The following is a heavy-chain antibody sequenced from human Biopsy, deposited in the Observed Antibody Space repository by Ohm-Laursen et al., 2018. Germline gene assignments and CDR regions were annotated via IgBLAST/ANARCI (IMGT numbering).Heavy chain of an antibody. CDR3: ASAGYNPDWNFDL. Sequence: GTLSLTCTLSGDSITRSYWGWIRQSPGKGLEWIGHVFDRGTTNYNPSVRSRVTMSVDTSKKQLSLRLRSVTAADTAVYYCASAGYNPDWNFDLWGRGTRVTVSS. V-gene: IGHV4-59*12. D-gene: IGHD5-24*01. CDR1: GDSITRSY. J-gene: IGHJ2*01. CDR2: VFDRGTT.